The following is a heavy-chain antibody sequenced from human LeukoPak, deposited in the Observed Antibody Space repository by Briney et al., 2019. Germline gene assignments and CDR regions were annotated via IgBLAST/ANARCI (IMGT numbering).Heavy chain of an antibody. CDR2: IKQEGSEK. D-gene: IGHD2-2*01. Sequence: GGSLRLSCAASGFTFSSYWMSWVRQAPGKGLEWVAHIKQEGSEKYYVDSVKGRFTISRDNAKNSLYLQMNSLRAEDTAVYYCARESRYQLKDLWGQGTLVTVSS. V-gene: IGHV3-7*01. CDR3: ARESRYQLKDL. CDR1: GFTFSSYW. J-gene: IGHJ5*02.